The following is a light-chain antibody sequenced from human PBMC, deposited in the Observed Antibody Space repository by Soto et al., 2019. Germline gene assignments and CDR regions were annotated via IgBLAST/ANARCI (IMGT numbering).Light chain of an antibody. V-gene: IGKV3-15*01. J-gene: IGKJ5*01. Sequence: EIVMTQSPATLSVFPGERATLSCRASQSVTRNVAWYQQKPGQAPRLVIYAASTRATGIPDRFSGSGSGTEFTLTISSLQSEDFAVYYCQQYNNWPPITFGQGTRLEIK. CDR1: QSVTRN. CDR3: QQYNNWPPIT. CDR2: AAS.